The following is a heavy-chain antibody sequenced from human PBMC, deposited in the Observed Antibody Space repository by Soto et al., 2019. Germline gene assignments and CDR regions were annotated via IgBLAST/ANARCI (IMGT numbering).Heavy chain of an antibody. CDR1: GFTFSSYA. D-gene: IGHD6-19*01. V-gene: IGHV3-23*01. CDR2: ISGSGGST. CDR3: AKVLRRYSSGWYVDY. J-gene: IGHJ4*02. Sequence: GSLRLSCAASGFTFSSYAMSWVRQAPGKGLEWVSAISGSGGSTYYADSVKGRFTISRDNSKNTLYLQMNSLRAEDTAVYYCAKVLRRYSSGWYVDYWGQGTLVTVSS.